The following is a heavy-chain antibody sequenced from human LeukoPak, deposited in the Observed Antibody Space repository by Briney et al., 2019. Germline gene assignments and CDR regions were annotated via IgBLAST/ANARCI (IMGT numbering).Heavy chain of an antibody. D-gene: IGHD6-19*01. V-gene: IGHV3-9*01. Sequence: GRSLRLSCAASGFSFDDYAMYWVRQAPGKGLEWVSGISWNSGRIGYADSVKGRFTISRDNAKNSLYLQMNSLRAEDTALYYCAKDGAVASIWDFDHWGQGTLVTVSS. CDR1: GFSFDDYA. CDR3: AKDGAVASIWDFDH. J-gene: IGHJ4*02. CDR2: ISWNSGRI.